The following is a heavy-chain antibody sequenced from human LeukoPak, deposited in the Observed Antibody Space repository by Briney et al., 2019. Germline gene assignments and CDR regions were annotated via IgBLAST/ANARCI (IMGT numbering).Heavy chain of an antibody. Sequence: SGGSLRLSCAASGFTFSSYSMHWLRQAPGKGLEYVSGISSSGGSTDYASSMKGRFTISRDNSKNTLYLQMGSLRPEDMAVYYCARVAVTTRGVNAFDIWGQGTMVTVSS. CDR3: ARVAVTTRGVNAFDI. CDR1: GFTFSSYS. CDR2: ISSSGGST. J-gene: IGHJ3*02. D-gene: IGHD4-17*01. V-gene: IGHV3-64*01.